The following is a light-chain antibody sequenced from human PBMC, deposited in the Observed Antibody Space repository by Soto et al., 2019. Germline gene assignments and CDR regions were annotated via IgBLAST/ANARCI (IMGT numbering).Light chain of an antibody. Sequence: QSALTQPPSASGSPGQSVTISCTGTKNDIGVYDFVSWYQHHPGKAPRLIIYEVVQRPSGVPARCSGSKSGNTASLTVSGLQAADEADYFCKSYAGSNTYVFGSGTKVTVL. J-gene: IGLJ1*01. V-gene: IGLV2-8*01. CDR2: EVV. CDR3: KSYAGSNTYV. CDR1: KNDIGVYDF.